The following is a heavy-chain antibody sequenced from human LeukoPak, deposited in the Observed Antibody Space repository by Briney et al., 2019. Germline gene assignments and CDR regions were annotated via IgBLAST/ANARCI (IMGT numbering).Heavy chain of an antibody. CDR2: IRYDGSNK. V-gene: IGHV3-30*02. CDR1: GFTFGSYA. J-gene: IGHJ4*02. D-gene: IGHD3-3*01. Sequence: PGGSLRLSCAASGFTFGSYAMHWVRQAPGKGLEWVAFIRYDGSNKYYADSVKGRFTISRDNSKNTLYLQMNSLRAEDTAVYYCAKESIFGVVDYWGQGTLVTVSS. CDR3: AKESIFGVVDY.